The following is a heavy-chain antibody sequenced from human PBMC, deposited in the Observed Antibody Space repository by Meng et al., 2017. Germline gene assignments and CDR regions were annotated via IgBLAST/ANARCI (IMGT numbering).Heavy chain of an antibody. J-gene: IGHJ4*02. V-gene: IGHV3-53*04. D-gene: IGHD5-18*01. CDR3: ARATELTVRHTAMVTRGPLED. CDR1: GFTFSSYA. CDR2: IYSGGST. Sequence: GGSLRLSCAASGFTFSSYAMSWVRQAPGKGLEWVSVIYSGGSTYYADSVKGRFTISRHNSKNTLYLQMNSLRAEDTAVYYCARATELTVRHTAMVTRGPLEDWGQGTLVTVSS.